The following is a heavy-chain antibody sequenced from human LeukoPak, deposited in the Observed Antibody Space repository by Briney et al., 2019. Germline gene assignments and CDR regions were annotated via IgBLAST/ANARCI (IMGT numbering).Heavy chain of an antibody. Sequence: PSETLSLTCTVSGGSISSYYWSWIRQPAGKGLEWIGRIYTSGSTNYNPSLKSRVTMSVDTSKNQFSLKLSSVTAADTAVYYCARGRLASGKPQHDYGGQGTLVPVSS. CDR1: GGSISSYY. J-gene: IGHJ4*02. CDR2: IYTSGST. CDR3: ARGRLASGKPQHDY. D-gene: IGHD2-15*01. V-gene: IGHV4-4*07.